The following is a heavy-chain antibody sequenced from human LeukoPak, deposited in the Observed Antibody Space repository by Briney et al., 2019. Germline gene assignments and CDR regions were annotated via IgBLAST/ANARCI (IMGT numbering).Heavy chain of an antibody. Sequence: GGSLRLSCAASGFTFSSYGMHWVRQAPGKGLEWVAFIRYDGSNKYYADSVKGRFTISRDNSKNTLYLQMSSLRAEDTAVYYCAKSGLIAAAGTHYDYWGQGTLVTVSS. CDR1: GFTFSSYG. D-gene: IGHD6-13*01. V-gene: IGHV3-30*02. J-gene: IGHJ4*02. CDR3: AKSGLIAAAGTHYDY. CDR2: IRYDGSNK.